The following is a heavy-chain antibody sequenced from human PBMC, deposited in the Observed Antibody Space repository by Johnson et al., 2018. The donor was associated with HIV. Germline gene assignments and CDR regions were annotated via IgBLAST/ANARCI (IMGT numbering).Heavy chain of an antibody. CDR2: ISSSGRTI. Sequence: QVQLVESGGGLVKPGGSLRLSCAASGFTFSDYYMSWLRQAPGKGLEWVSYISSSGRTIYYADCVKGRFTISRDNAKNSLYLQMNSLRAEDTAVYYCARRMVVGYRAFDIWGQGTMVTVSS. J-gene: IGHJ3*02. V-gene: IGHV3-11*04. D-gene: IGHD2-21*01. CDR3: ARRMVVGYRAFDI. CDR1: GFTFSDYY.